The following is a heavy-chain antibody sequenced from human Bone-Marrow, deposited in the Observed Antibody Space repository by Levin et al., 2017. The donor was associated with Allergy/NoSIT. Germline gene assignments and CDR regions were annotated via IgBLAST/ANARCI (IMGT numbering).Heavy chain of an antibody. CDR3: ARVGGDWVVISAAPNWYFDV. J-gene: IGHJ2*01. CDR1: GASLSSYY. CDR2: IYYSGAT. Sequence: KPSETLFLTCSVSGASLSSYYWSWIRQPPGKGLEWIGYIYYSGATSDNPSLKSRVTMSRDTSKNQLSLKLSSVTAADTAVYYCARVGGDWVVISAAPNWYFDVWGRGTLVTVSS. V-gene: IGHV4-59*01. D-gene: IGHD2-21*01.